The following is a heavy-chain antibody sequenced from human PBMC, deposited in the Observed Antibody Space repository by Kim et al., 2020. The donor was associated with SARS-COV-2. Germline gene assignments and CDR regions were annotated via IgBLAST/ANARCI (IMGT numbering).Heavy chain of an antibody. CDR2: ISWDGTRT. Sequence: GGSLRLSCAASGFTFSTSPMGWVRQAPGKGLEWVSRISWDGTRTYYAYSVKVRVTMSSDKSKNTVYLHMNSLRVENTAVYYCAKGVTNSRFEYWGQGAQVTVSS. CDR3: AKGVTNSRFEY. CDR1: GFTFSTSP. J-gene: IGHJ4*02. V-gene: IGHV3-23*01. D-gene: IGHD4-17*01.